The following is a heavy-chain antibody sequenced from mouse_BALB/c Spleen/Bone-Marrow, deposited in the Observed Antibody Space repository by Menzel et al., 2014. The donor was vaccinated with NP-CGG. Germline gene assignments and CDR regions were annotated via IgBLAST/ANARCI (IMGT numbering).Heavy chain of an antibody. CDR1: GYTFTSYV. CDR2: INHYNDGT. J-gene: IGHJ3*01. V-gene: IGHV1-14*01. CDR3: ARGGRYDGSWFAY. Sequence: VQLQQSGPELVKPGASVKMSCKASGYTFTSYVMHWVKQKPGQGLEWIGYINHYNDGTKYNEKFKGKATLTSDKSSSTAYMDLSSLTSEDSAVYYCARGGRYDGSWFAYWGQGTLVTVSA. D-gene: IGHD2-14*01.